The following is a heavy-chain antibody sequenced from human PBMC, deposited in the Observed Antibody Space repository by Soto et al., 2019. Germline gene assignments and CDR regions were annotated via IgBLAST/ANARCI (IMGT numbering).Heavy chain of an antibody. CDR1: GFTFSDAW. J-gene: IGHJ3*02. CDR3: TPETSIVVVTAGYVFDI. D-gene: IGHD2-21*02. Sequence: KSGGTLRLSCAASGFTFSDAWMRWVRQAPGKGLEWVGRIKSRTDGGTTDYAAPVKGRFTISRDDSKNTLYLQMNSLKTEDIAVYYCTPETSIVVVTAGYVFDIWGQGTMVTVSS. V-gene: IGHV3-15*01. CDR2: IKSRTDGGTT.